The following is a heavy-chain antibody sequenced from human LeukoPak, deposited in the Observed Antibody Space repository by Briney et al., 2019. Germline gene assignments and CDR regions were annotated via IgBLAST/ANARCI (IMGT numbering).Heavy chain of an antibody. D-gene: IGHD5-12*01. J-gene: IGHJ4*02. Sequence: SETLSLTCAVYGGSFSVYYWSWIRQPPGKGLEWIGEINHSGSTNYNPSLKSRVTISVDTSKNQFSLKLSSVTAADTAVYYCARVPLGVATSGVYFDYWGQGTLVTVSS. CDR3: ARVPLGVATSGVYFDY. CDR1: GGSFSVYY. CDR2: INHSGST. V-gene: IGHV4-34*01.